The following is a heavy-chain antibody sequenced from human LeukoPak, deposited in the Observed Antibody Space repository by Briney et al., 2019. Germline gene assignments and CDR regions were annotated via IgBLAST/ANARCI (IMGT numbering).Heavy chain of an antibody. Sequence: GGSQSLSCALSRFSFSGYDVNGVRGSTGQAVVWVSSITSYSSYNSYAESVKGRFIISRDNAKTSLFLEMNTLSVEGTAVYYCASWEEGSVTGHWGQ. CDR3: ASWEEGSVTGH. CDR1: RFSFSGYD. D-gene: IGHD2-15*01. V-gene: IGHV3-21*06. CDR2: ITSYSSYN. J-gene: IGHJ1*01.